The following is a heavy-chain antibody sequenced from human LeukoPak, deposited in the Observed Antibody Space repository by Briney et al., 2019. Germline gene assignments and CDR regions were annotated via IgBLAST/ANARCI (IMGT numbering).Heavy chain of an antibody. CDR3: ATSRGYSYGFLAS. J-gene: IGHJ5*02. CDR2: INHSGST. D-gene: IGHD5-18*01. V-gene: IGHV4-34*01. Sequence: PSETLSLTCAVYGGSFSGYYWSWIRQPPGKGLEWIGEINHSGSTNYNPSLKSRVTISVDTSKNQFSLKLSSVTAADTAVYYCATSRGYSYGFLASWGQGTPVTVSS. CDR1: GGSFSGYY.